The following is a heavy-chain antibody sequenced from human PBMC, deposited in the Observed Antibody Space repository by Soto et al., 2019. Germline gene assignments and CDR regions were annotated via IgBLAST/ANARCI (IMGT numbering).Heavy chain of an antibody. D-gene: IGHD4-17*01. J-gene: IGHJ3*02. CDR2: ISSSSSYI. Sequence: RGALGLSCAASGFTFSIYSMTWVRHAPRKGLEWVPSISSSSSYIYYADSVKGRFTISRDKAKNSLYLQMNSLRAEDTAVYYCARDQTTVVPPGGAFDIWGQGTMVTVS. CDR3: ARDQTTVVPPGGAFDI. CDR1: GFTFSIYS. V-gene: IGHV3-21*01.